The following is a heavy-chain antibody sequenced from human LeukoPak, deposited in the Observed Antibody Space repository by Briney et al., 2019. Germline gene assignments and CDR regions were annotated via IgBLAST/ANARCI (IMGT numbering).Heavy chain of an antibody. J-gene: IGHJ4*02. D-gene: IGHD6-13*01. CDR2: ISGSGGTT. CDR1: GFTFSSYA. CDR3: AREEAIAPGGTFFDY. Sequence: GGSLRLSCAASGFTFSSYAMTWVRQAPGKGLEWVSAISGSGGTTYYADSVKGRFTISRDTSKNTLYLQMNSLRAEDTAVYDCAREEAIAPGGTFFDYWGQGTLVTVSS. V-gene: IGHV3-23*01.